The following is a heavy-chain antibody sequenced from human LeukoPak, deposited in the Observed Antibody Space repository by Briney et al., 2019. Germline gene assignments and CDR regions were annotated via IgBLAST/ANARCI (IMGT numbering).Heavy chain of an antibody. CDR1: GYTLSSFS. J-gene: IGHJ4*02. V-gene: IGHV3-21*01. CDR2: IRSSSSYI. Sequence: KTGGCLRLSCAASGYTLSSFSLNWVRQAPGKGLEWVSSIRSSSSYIYYADSVKGRFTISRDNAKNSLYLQMNSLRAEDTAVYYCARWRRRYYYGSGSYDFDYWGQGTLVTVSS. CDR3: ARWRRRYYYGSGSYDFDY. D-gene: IGHD3-10*01.